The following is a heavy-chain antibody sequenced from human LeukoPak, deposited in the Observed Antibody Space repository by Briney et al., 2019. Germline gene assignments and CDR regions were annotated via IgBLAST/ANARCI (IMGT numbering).Heavy chain of an antibody. J-gene: IGHJ3*02. D-gene: IGHD5/OR15-5a*01. CDR2: IYYSGST. Sequence: PSQTLSLTCAVSGGSISSGGYSWSWIRQPPGKGLEWIGYIYYSGSTYYNPSLKSRVTISVDTSKNQFSLKLSSVTAADTAVYHCARGSRLHDAFDIWGQGTMVTVSS. CDR3: ARGSRLHDAFDI. V-gene: IGHV4-30-4*07. CDR1: GGSISSGGYS.